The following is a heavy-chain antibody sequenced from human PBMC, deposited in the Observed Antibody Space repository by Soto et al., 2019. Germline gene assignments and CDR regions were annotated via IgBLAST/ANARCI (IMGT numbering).Heavy chain of an antibody. CDR1: GGSISSGNYY. Sequence: QVQLQESGPGLVKPSQTLSLTCTVSGGSISSGNYYWSWIRQPPGKGLEWIGFIAYSGSTYYSTSLQSRVTISVDTSKSPCSLNLSFVTPADTAVYYCATMGTPATGLYFFDYWGQGSLVTVSS. V-gene: IGHV4-30-4*01. J-gene: IGHJ4*02. CDR3: ATMGTPATGLYFFDY. D-gene: IGHD2-15*01. CDR2: IAYSGST.